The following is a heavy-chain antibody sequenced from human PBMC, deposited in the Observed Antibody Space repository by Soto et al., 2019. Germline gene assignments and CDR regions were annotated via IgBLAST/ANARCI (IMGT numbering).Heavy chain of an antibody. J-gene: IGHJ6*02. D-gene: IGHD3-10*01. CDR1: GGTFSSYA. CDR3: ASIIAGRYYYGMDV. Sequence: ASVKVSCKASGGTFSSYAISWVRQAPGQGLEWMGGIIPIFGTANYAQKFQGRVTITADESTSTAYMELSSLRSEDTAVYYCASIIAGRYYYGMDVWGQGTTVTVSS. CDR2: IIPIFGTA. V-gene: IGHV1-69*13.